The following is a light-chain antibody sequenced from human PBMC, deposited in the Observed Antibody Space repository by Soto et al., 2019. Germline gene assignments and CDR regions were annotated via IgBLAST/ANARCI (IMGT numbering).Light chain of an antibody. J-gene: IGKJ1*01. Sequence: DIQMTQSPSSVSASIGDSVTITCRASQNIGNRLAWFQQKPGKPPKFLMEAASTLEIGVPSTFSGSGSGTEFSLTISSLGPEDFATYYCLQVANFPRTFGQGTKVDI. CDR3: LQVANFPRT. CDR1: QNIGNR. CDR2: AAS. V-gene: IGKV1-12*01.